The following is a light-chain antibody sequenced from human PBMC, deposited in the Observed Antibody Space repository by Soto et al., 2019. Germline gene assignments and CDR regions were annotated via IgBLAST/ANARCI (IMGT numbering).Light chain of an antibody. V-gene: IGLV2-14*01. CDR3: SSFSSTTTYV. J-gene: IGLJ1*01. CDR2: EVS. CDR1: SSDVGTYNY. Sequence: QSVPTQPASVSGSPGQSITISCTGTSSDVGTYNYVSWYQHHPGEAPKLIIYEVSYRPSGVSNRFSGSKSGSTASLTISGLQAEDESDYYCSSFSSTTTYVFGTGTKVTVL.